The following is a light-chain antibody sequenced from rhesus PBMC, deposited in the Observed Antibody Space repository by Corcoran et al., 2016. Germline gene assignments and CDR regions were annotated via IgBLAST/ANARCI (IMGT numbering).Light chain of an antibody. J-gene: IGKJ1*01. CDR2: AAS. Sequence: DIQMTQSPSSLSASVGDRVTITCRASQGISNYLSWYQQKPGKAPKRLIYAASSLESGVPSRFSGSGSGTEVTRTISSREPEDFAAYYCLQYNSKPPWTFGQGTKVEIK. CDR3: LQYNSKPPWT. CDR1: QGISNY. V-gene: IGKV1-36*01.